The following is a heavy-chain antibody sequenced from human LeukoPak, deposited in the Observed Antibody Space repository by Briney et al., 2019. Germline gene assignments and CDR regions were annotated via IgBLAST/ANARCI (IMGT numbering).Heavy chain of an antibody. V-gene: IGHV1-18*01. Sequence: ASVKVSCKASGYTFTSYGISWVRQAPGQGLEWMGWINAYNGNTNYAQKLQGRVSMTTDTSTSTAYMELRSLRSDDTAVYYCARAREYYYYYYMDVWGKGTTVTVSS. CDR1: GYTFTSYG. CDR3: ARAREYYYYYYMDV. J-gene: IGHJ6*03. CDR2: INAYNGNT.